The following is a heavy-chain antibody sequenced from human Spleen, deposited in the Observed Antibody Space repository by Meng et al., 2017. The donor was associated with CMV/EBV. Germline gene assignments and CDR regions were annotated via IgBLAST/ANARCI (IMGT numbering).Heavy chain of an antibody. CDR3: ARGAYSSSWTFDY. J-gene: IGHJ4*02. CDR2: INHSGST. Sequence: QVGAGPVKTSETLALTCAVYGGSFVGYYWRCIRQPPGKGLEWIREINHSGSTNYNPSLKSRVTISVDTSKNQFSLKLSSVTAVDTAVYYCARGAYSSSWTFDYWGQGTLVTVSS. D-gene: IGHD6-13*01. CDR1: GGSFVGYY. V-gene: IGHV4-34*01.